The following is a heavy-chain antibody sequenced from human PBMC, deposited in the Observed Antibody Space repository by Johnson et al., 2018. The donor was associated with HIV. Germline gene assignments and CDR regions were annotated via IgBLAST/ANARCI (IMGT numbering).Heavy chain of an antibody. Sequence: QLVEPGGGSVPPGGSLRLSCAASGFTFRNYAMSWVRQAPGKGLEWVSAISGSGGCTYYADSAKFRFPVSRDNSKNPLYLQMNSLGSADTAVYYCAKDIGDRRSGGDAFDIWGQGTMVTVSS. CDR3: AKDIGDRRSGGDAFDI. V-gene: IGHV3-23*04. D-gene: IGHD2-21*01. CDR1: GFTFRNYA. J-gene: IGHJ3*02. CDR2: ISGSGGCT.